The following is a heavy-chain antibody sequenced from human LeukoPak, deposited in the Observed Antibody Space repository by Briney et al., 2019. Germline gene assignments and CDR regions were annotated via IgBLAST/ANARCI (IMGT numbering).Heavy chain of an antibody. CDR2: VYSGGHT. CDR1: GLIVSNNY. V-gene: IGHV3-53*01. D-gene: IGHD5-18*01. Sequence: GGSLRLSCAASGLIVSNNYMSWVRQAPGKGLEWVSIVYSGGHTYYADSVKGRFTISRDKSKNTLYLQMSSLRAEDTAVYYCAKERGYSYGYDYWGQGTLVTVSS. CDR3: AKERGYSYGYDY. J-gene: IGHJ4*02.